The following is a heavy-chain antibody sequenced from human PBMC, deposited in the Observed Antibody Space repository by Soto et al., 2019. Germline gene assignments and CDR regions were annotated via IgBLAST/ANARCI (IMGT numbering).Heavy chain of an antibody. Sequence: QVPLQDSGPGLVKPSETLSLTCTVSGGSISSYYWCWTRQPAGKGLEWIGRFYPTGKTNYNPSLPSRLTMSAHTSMNECSLHLSAVTAADTAVYYCARCGLDYGMDVWCQGTTVTVSS. CDR1: GGSISSYY. CDR3: ARCGLDYGMDV. V-gene: IGHV4-4*07. D-gene: IGHD3-16*01. CDR2: FYPTGKT. J-gene: IGHJ6*02.